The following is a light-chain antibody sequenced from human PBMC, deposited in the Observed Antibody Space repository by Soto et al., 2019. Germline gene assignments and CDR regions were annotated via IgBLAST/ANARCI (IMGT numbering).Light chain of an antibody. Sequence: DIQMTQSPSSLSASVGDRVTITCRASQIIDSYLNWYQQEPGKAPKLLIYAASSLQSGVSSRFSGSGSGTDFTLTISSLQPEDFATYYCQQSYSASVTFGQGTKLEIK. CDR2: AAS. CDR3: QQSYSASVT. V-gene: IGKV1-39*01. J-gene: IGKJ2*01. CDR1: QIIDSY.